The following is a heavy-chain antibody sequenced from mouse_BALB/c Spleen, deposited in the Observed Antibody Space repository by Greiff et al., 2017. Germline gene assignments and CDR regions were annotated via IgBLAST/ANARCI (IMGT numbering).Heavy chain of an antibody. CDR1: GFSLTSYG. Sequence: VQLQESGPSLVQPSQSLSITCTVSGFSLTSYGVHWVRQSPGKGLEWLGVIWRGGSTDYNAAFMSRLSITKDNSKSQVFFKMNSLQADDTAIYYCAKKRNSYYYGSSYAMDYWGQGTSVTVSS. D-gene: IGHD1-1*01. J-gene: IGHJ4*01. CDR3: AKKRNSYYYGSSYAMDY. V-gene: IGHV2-5-1*01. CDR2: IWRGGST.